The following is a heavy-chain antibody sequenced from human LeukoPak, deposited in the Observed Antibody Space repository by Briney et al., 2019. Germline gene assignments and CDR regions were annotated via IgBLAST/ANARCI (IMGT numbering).Heavy chain of an antibody. Sequence: SETLSLTCTVSGGSINNHYWSWIRQPPGKGLEWIGYIYYSGSTNYNPSLKSRVTISVDTSKNQFSLKLSSVTAADTAVYYCGGSSGYLAPEYYFDYWGQGTLVTVSS. V-gene: IGHV4-59*11. J-gene: IGHJ4*02. CDR3: GGSSGYLAPEYYFDY. CDR2: IYYSGST. CDR1: GGSINNHY. D-gene: IGHD5-12*01.